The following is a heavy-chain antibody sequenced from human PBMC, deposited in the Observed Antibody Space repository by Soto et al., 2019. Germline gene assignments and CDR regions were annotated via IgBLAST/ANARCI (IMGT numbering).Heavy chain of an antibody. V-gene: IGHV4-39*01. CDR2: ISYSGGT. CDR3: ARRDMWYYDRSGYSPFDS. Sequence: PSETLSLTCTVSGGSISSSDYYWGWIRQPPGKGLEWIGSISYSGGTYYNSSLRSRVTISIDTSKNQFSLKLSSVTAADTAVYYGARRDMWYYDRSGYSPFDSWGQGALVTVSS. J-gene: IGHJ4*02. D-gene: IGHD3-22*01. CDR1: GGSISSSDYY.